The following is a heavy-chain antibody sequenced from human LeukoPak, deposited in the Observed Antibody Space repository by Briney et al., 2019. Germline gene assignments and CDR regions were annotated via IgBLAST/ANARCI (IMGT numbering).Heavy chain of an antibody. V-gene: IGHV3-21*01. J-gene: IGHJ4*02. Sequence: PGGSLRLSCAASGFTFSSYSMNWVRQAPGKGLEWVSSISSSSSYIYYADSVKGRFTISRDNAKNSLYLQMNSLRAEDTAVYYCASAPYCTNGVCYTLDFDYWGQGTLVTVSS. CDR1: GFTFSSYS. D-gene: IGHD2-8*01. CDR2: ISSSSSYI. CDR3: ASAPYCTNGVCYTLDFDY.